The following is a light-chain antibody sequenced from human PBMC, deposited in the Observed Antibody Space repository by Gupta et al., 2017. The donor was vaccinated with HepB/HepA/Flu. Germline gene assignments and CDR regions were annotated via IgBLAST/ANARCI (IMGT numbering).Light chain of an antibody. Sequence: QSALTQPASVSGSPGQSITISCTGTSRDVGGYNYVSWYQQHPGKAPKLMIYDVSNRPSGVSNRFSGSKSGNTASLPISGLQAEDEAEYYCRSYKSSSTQVVFGGGTQLTV. V-gene: IGLV2-14*03. CDR2: DVS. CDR1: SRDVGGYNY. J-gene: IGLJ2*01. CDR3: RSYKSSSTQVV.